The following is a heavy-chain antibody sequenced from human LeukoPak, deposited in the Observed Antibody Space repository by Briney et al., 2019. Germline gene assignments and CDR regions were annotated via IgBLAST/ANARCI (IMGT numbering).Heavy chain of an antibody. CDR3: AKLWGKYDFWSAYYQYYFDY. CDR2: IRYDGSNK. V-gene: IGHV3-30*02. CDR1: GFTFSSYG. D-gene: IGHD3-3*01. J-gene: IGHJ4*02. Sequence: GGSLRLSCAASGFTFSSYGMHWVRQAPGKGLEWVAFIRYDGSNKYYADSVKGRFTISRDNSKNTLYLQMNSLRAEDTAVYYCAKLWGKYDFWSAYYQYYFDYWGQGTLVTVSS.